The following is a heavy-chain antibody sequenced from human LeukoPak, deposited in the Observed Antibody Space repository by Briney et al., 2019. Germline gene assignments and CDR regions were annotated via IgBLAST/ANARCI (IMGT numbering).Heavy chain of an antibody. CDR3: ARKYYDILTGYPVYFDY. CDR2: XYYSGST. CDR1: GGSISSSSYY. Sequence: SETLSLTCTVSGGSISSSSYYWGWIRQPPGKGLXXXXXXYYSGSTYYNPSLKSRVTISVDTSKNQFSLKLSSVTAADTAVYYCARKYYDILTGYPVYFDYWGQGTLVTVSS. V-gene: IGHV4-39*01. D-gene: IGHD3-9*01. J-gene: IGHJ4*02.